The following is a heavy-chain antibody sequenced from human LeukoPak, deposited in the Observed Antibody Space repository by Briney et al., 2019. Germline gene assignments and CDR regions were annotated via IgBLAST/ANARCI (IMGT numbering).Heavy chain of an antibody. CDR2: INQDGSEK. CDR3: ARNFAIDY. Sequence: PGGSLRLSCAASGFTFNSYWLTWVRQAPGKGLEWVANINQDGSEKYYVDSVKGRFTISRDNAKNSLYLQMNSLRAEDTAVYYCARNFAIDYWGQGTLVTVSS. V-gene: IGHV3-7*01. CDR1: GFTFNSYW. J-gene: IGHJ4*02. D-gene: IGHD3-9*01.